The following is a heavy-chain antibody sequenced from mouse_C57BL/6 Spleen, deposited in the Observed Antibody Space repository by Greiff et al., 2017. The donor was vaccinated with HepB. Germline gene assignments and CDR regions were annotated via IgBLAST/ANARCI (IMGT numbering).Heavy chain of an antibody. CDR2: IDPENGDT. V-gene: IGHV14-4*01. CDR3: TTFITTVVANYYAMDY. CDR1: GFNIKDDY. J-gene: IGHJ4*01. D-gene: IGHD1-1*01. Sequence: VQLQQSGAELVRPGASVKLSCTASGFNIKDDYMHWVKQRPEQGLEWIGWIDPENGDTEYASKFQGKATITADTSSNTAYLQLSSLTSEDTAVYYCTTFITTVVANYYAMDYWGQGTSVTVSS.